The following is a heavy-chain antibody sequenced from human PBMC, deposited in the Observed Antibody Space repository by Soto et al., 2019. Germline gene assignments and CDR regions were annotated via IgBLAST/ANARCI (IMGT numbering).Heavy chain of an antibody. J-gene: IGHJ4*02. Sequence: QVQLQQWGAGLLKPSETLPLTCAVHGGSFSGYYWSWIRQPPGKGLEWIGEINHSGSTNYNPSLKSRVTISVDTSKNQFSLKLSSVTAADTAVYYCARGPGDYGSDYWGQGTLVIVSS. D-gene: IGHD4-17*01. CDR1: GGSFSGYY. CDR3: ARGPGDYGSDY. CDR2: INHSGST. V-gene: IGHV4-34*01.